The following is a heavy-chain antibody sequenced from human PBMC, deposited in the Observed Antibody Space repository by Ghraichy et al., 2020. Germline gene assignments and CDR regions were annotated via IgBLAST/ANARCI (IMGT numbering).Heavy chain of an antibody. D-gene: IGHD6-19*01. Sequence: ASVKVSCKTSGYTFTVYYIHWVRQAPGQGLEWMGWINPKSGGTNYAQKFQGRVTMTRDTSISTAYMELSRLRSDDTAVYYCARDGAQYSSGWYSGAIDVGSQGTMVTVPS. CDR1: GYTFTVYY. CDR3: ARDGAQYSSGWYSGAIDV. V-gene: IGHV1-2*02. J-gene: IGHJ3*01. CDR2: INPKSGGT.